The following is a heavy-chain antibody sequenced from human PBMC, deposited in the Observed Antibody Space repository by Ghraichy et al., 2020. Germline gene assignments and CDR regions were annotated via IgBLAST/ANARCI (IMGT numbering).Heavy chain of an antibody. J-gene: IGHJ5*02. CDR2: IFSTGST. CDR1: GGSIGSSY. V-gene: IGHV4-4*07. CDR3: ARTVNVGHTIIWFDP. Sequence: SETLSLTCTVSGGSIGSSYWSWIRQPAGKGLEWIGSIFSTGSTNYNPSLKSRVTMSVDTSKNQFSLKLNSVTAADTAVYYCARTVNVGHTIIWFDPWGQGTLVTVSS. D-gene: IGHD3-10*01.